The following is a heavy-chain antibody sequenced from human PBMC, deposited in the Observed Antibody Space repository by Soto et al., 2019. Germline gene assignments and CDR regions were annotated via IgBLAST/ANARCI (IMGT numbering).Heavy chain of an antibody. Sequence: SVKVSCKASGYTFTMYDINGVRQSAGQGLEWMGCMNPNSGNTGYAQKFQGRVTMTRNTSISTAYMELSSLRSEDTAVYYCARGWFGELFGGMDVWGQGTTVTVSS. CDR1: GYTFTMYD. CDR2: MNPNSGNT. CDR3: ARGWFGELFGGMDV. V-gene: IGHV1-8*01. J-gene: IGHJ6*02. D-gene: IGHD3-10*01.